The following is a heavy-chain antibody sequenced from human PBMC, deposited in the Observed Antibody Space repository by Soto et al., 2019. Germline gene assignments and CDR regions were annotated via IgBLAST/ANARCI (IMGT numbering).Heavy chain of an antibody. J-gene: IGHJ6*02. CDR1: GGSISSGGYY. CDR2: IYYSGST. V-gene: IGHV4-31*03. D-gene: IGHD3-22*01. CDR3: ARDPDRGPYYYYGMDV. Sequence: SETLSLTCTVSGGSISSGGYYWSWIRQHPGKGLEWIGYIYYSGSTYYNPSLKSRVTISVDTSKNQFSLKLSSVTAADTAVYYCARDPDRGPYYYYGMDVWGQGTTVTVSS.